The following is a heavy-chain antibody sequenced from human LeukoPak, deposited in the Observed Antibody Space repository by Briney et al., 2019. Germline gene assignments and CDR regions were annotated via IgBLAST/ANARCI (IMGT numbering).Heavy chain of an antibody. J-gene: IGHJ3*02. D-gene: IGHD4-23*01. Sequence: PSVTLSLTCTVSGSSISSHYWNWIRQPPGKGLEWIGYIYYSGSTNYNPSLKSRVTISVGTSKNQFSLKLSSVTAADTAVYYCARETTVVTPGRSDVFDIWGQGTMVTVSS. CDR2: IYYSGST. V-gene: IGHV4-59*11. CDR3: ARETTVVTPGRSDVFDI. CDR1: GSSISSHY.